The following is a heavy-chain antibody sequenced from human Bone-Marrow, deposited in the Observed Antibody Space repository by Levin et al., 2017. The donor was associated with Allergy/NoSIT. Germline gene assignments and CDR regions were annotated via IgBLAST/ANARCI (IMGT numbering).Heavy chain of an antibody. CDR2: IYPGDSDT. V-gene: IGHV5-51*01. CDR3: ARQLMTAVVTPFDY. D-gene: IGHD4-23*01. CDR1: GYSFTTYW. J-gene: IGHJ4*02. Sequence: GGSLRLSCKTSGYSFTTYWIGWVRQLPGKGLEWMGIIYPGDSDTRYSPSFQGQVTISADKSISTAYLQWSSLKASDTAMYYCARQLMTAVVTPFDYWGQGTLVTVSS.